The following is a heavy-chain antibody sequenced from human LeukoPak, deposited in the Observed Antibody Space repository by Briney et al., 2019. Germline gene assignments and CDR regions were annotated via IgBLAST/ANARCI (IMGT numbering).Heavy chain of an antibody. J-gene: IGHJ3*02. CDR1: GGTFSSYA. CDR2: ISGSGGST. D-gene: IGHD5-18*01. Sequence: GASVKVSCKASGGTFSSYAMSWVRQAPGKGLEWVSAISGSGGSTYYADSVKGRFTISRDNSKNTLYLQMNSLRAEDTAVYYCAKAGYSFAFDIWGQGTMVTVSS. V-gene: IGHV3-23*01. CDR3: AKAGYSFAFDI.